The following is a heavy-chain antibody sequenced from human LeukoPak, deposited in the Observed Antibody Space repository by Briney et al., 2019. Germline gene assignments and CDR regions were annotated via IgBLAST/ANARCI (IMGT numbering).Heavy chain of an antibody. D-gene: IGHD2-15*01. Sequence: SQTLSLTCTVSGGSISGGSYYWSWIRQPAGKGLEWIGRIYTSGSTNYNPSLKSRVTISVDTSKNQFSLKLSSVTAADTAVYYCVAWYNWFDPWGQGTLVTVSS. CDR3: VAWYNWFDP. J-gene: IGHJ5*02. CDR2: IYTSGST. V-gene: IGHV4-61*02. CDR1: GGSISGGSYY.